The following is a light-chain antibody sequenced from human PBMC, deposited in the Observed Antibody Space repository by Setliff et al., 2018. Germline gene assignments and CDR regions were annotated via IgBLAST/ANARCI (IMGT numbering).Light chain of an antibody. CDR1: SSDVGGYDY. Sequence: QSALAQPAAVSRSPGQSITISCTGTSSDVGGYDYVSWYQQHPGKAPKLIIYDVTKRPSEVSSRFSGSKSGNTASLTISGLQAEDEADYFCSSYKNTNKNVFGTGTKVTVL. V-gene: IGLV2-14*01. CDR2: DVT. CDR3: SSYKNTNKNV. J-gene: IGLJ1*01.